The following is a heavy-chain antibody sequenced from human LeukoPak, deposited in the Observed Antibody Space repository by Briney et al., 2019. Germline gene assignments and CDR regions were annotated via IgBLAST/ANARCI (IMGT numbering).Heavy chain of an antibody. CDR1: GFTFSNYG. Sequence: PGGSLRLSCAASGFTFSNYGMHWVRQAPGKGLEWVAFTRYDASNKNYVDSVKGRFTTSRDNSKNTLYLQMNSLRTEDTAVYYCAKVLPPSDAFDIWGQGTMVTVSS. CDR2: TRYDASNK. V-gene: IGHV3-30*02. CDR3: AKVLPPSDAFDI. J-gene: IGHJ3*02.